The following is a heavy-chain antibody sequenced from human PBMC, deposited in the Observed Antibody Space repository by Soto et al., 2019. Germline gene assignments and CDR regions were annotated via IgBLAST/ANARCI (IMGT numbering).Heavy chain of an antibody. D-gene: IGHD3-22*01. J-gene: IGHJ4*02. V-gene: IGHV3-7*01. CDR1: GFTFSSYW. CDR2: IKQDGSEK. Sequence: PGGSLRLSCAASGFTFSSYWMSWVRQAPGKGLEWVANIKQDGSEKYYVDSVKGRFTISRDNAKNSLYLQMNSLRAEDTAVYYCARASRPYYDSSGSPVGCFDYWGQGTLVTVSS. CDR3: ARASRPYYDSSGSPVGCFDY.